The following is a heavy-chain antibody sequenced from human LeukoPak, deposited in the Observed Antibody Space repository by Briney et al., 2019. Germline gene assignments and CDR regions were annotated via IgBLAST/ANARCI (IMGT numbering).Heavy chain of an antibody. J-gene: IGHJ4*02. D-gene: IGHD3-22*01. Sequence: ASVKVSCKASGYTFTCYYMHWVRQAPGQGLEWMGWINPNSGGTNYAQKFQGRVTMTRDTAISTAYMELSRLRSDDTAVYYCARTYYYDSSGYFYQYYFDYWGQGTLVTVSS. CDR1: GYTFTCYY. V-gene: IGHV1-2*02. CDR2: INPNSGGT. CDR3: ARTYYYDSSGYFYQYYFDY.